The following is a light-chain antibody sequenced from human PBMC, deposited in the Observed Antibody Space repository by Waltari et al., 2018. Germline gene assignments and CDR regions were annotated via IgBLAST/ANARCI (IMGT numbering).Light chain of an antibody. CDR1: SSTVRPNP. CDR2: SSD. V-gene: IGLV1-47*01. J-gene: IGLJ3*02. Sequence: SVLTQPPSASAPPEHRVPISCYGSSSTVRPNPLHWYQQLPGTAPKLLIYSSDQRPSGVPDRFSDSKSGTSASLAISGLRSEDEADYYCAAWDDNSLSGLFGGGTKVTVL. CDR3: AAWDDNSLSGL.